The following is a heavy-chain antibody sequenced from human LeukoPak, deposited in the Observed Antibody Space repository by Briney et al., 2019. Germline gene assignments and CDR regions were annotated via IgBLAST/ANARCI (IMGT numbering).Heavy chain of an antibody. J-gene: IGHJ4*02. CDR3: ARDDSGAGGTPVLAY. D-gene: IGHD6-13*01. V-gene: IGHV3-48*03. Sequence: GGSLRLSCAASGFTFSTYEMNWVRQAPGKGLEWVSYISSSGSTIYYTDSVKGRCTISRDNAKNSLYLQMNSLRAEDTAVYYCARDDSGAGGTPVLAYWGQGTLVTVSS. CDR2: ISSSGSTI. CDR1: GFTFSTYE.